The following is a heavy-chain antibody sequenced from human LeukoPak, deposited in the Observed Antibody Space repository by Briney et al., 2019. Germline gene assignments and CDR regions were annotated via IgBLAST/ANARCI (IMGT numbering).Heavy chain of an antibody. CDR1: GFTFSSYS. V-gene: IGHV3-21*01. J-gene: IGHJ6*04. Sequence: GGSLRLSCAASGFTFSSYSMNWVRQAPGKGLEWVSSISSSSSYIYYADSVKGRFTISRDNAKNSLYLQMNSLRAEDTAVYYCASRFSITIFGEMDVWGKGTTVTVSS. CDR3: ASRFSITIFGEMDV. CDR2: ISSSSSYI. D-gene: IGHD3-3*01.